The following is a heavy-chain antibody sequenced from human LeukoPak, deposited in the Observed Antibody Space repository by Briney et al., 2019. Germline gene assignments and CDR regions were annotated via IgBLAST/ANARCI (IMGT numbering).Heavy chain of an antibody. J-gene: IGHJ4*02. D-gene: IGHD1-26*01. Sequence: GGSLRLSCAASGFTFSSYWMHWVRQAPGKGLVWVSRINSDRSSTSYADSVKGRFTISRDNAKNTLYLQMNSLRAEDTAVYYCARDSVSGSYLFDYWGQGALVTVSS. V-gene: IGHV3-74*01. CDR1: GFTFSSYW. CDR2: INSDRSST. CDR3: ARDSVSGSYLFDY.